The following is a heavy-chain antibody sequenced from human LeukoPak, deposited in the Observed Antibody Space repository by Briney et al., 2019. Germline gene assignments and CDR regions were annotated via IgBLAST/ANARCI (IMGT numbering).Heavy chain of an antibody. D-gene: IGHD6-19*01. CDR3: ARAGW. V-gene: IGHV3-7*01. J-gene: IGHJ4*02. Sequence: PGGSLRLSCAASGFTFSDHWMSWVRQAPGKGPEWVASIKQDGSERHYVDSVKGRFTISRDNAKNSLYLQMNSLRAEDTAVYYCARAGWWGQGTLVTVSS. CDR1: GFTFSDHW. CDR2: IKQDGSER.